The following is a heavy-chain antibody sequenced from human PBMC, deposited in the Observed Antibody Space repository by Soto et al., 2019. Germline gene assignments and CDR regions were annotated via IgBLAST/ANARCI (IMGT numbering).Heavy chain of an antibody. D-gene: IGHD6-19*01. V-gene: IGHV1-2*04. CDR2: INPNSGGT. CDR1: GYTFTRHY. J-gene: IGHJ4*02. Sequence: ASVQVSCKASGYTFTRHYMLLVRQAPGQGLEWMGWINPNSGGTNYAQKFQGWVTMTRDTSISTAYMELSRLRAGDTAVYYCAREEGAGHFDYWGQGTLVTVSS. CDR3: AREEGAGHFDY.